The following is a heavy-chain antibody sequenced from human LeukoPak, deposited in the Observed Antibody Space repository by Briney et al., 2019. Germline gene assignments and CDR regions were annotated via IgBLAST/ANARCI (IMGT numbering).Heavy chain of an antibody. J-gene: IGHJ4*02. CDR3: ASTTTTPRGGY. V-gene: IGHV4-39*01. D-gene: IGHD1-14*01. Sequence: PSETLSLTCTVSGGSISSSSYYWGWIRQPPGKGLEWIGSIYYSGSTYYNPSLKSRVTISVDTSKNQFSLKLSSVTAADTAVYYCASTTTTPRGGYWGQGTLVTVSS. CDR2: IYYSGST. CDR1: GGSISSSSYY.